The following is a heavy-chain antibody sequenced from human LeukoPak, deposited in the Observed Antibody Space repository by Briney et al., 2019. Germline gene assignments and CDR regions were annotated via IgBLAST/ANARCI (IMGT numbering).Heavy chain of an antibody. CDR1: GVSFSASY. Sequence: KASETLSLTCAVYGVSFSASYWSWIRQPPNKGLVWIGEINHSGSTNYNPSLKSQVTISIDTSKNQFSLKLRSVTAADTAVYYCTRSPPPGATAYGVVDLWGQGTLVTVSS. J-gene: IGHJ4*02. CDR2: INHSGST. CDR3: TRSPPPGATAYGVVDL. D-gene: IGHD2-2*01. V-gene: IGHV4-34*01.